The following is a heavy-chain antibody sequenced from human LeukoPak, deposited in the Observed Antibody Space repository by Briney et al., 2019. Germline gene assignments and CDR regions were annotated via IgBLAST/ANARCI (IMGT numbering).Heavy chain of an antibody. J-gene: IGHJ4*02. CDR1: GFTFSDYW. CDR3: ARKGLPDY. Sequence: GGSLRLSCAASGFTFSDYWMSWVRQAPGKGLEWVANIKQDGSDKYYVDSVKGRFTISRDNAENSLYLQMNSLRAEDTAVYYCARKGLPDYWGQGTLVTVSS. CDR2: IKQDGSDK. V-gene: IGHV3-7*01.